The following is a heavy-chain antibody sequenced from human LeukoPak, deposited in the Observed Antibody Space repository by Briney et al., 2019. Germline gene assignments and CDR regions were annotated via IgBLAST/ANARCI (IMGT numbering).Heavy chain of an antibody. Sequence: PSETLSLTCTVSGGSISSYYWSWIRQPPGKGLDWIGYIYYSGSGSTNYNPSLKGRVTISVDTAKNQFSLRLSSVTAADTAVYYCARHRGPYSSGSYFFDYWGQGTLVTVSS. J-gene: IGHJ4*02. D-gene: IGHD6-19*01. V-gene: IGHV4-59*08. CDR2: IYYSGSGST. CDR1: GGSISSYY. CDR3: ARHRGPYSSGSYFFDY.